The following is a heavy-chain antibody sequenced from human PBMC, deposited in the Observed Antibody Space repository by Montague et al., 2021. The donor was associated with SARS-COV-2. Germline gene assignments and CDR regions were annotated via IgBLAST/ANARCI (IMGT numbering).Heavy chain of an antibody. CDR2: IYASGNT. Sequence: SETLSLTCTVSGGSISNYYWSWIRQPAGKGLEWIGRIYASGNTNYNPSLKSRVTMSVDTSKNQLSLKLSSVTAADTAAYYCARGTKRVFTYDYDSSGYASDYWGQGTLVTVSS. CDR1: GGSISNYY. CDR3: ARGTKRVFTYDYDSSGYASDY. D-gene: IGHD3-22*01. J-gene: IGHJ4*02. V-gene: IGHV4-4*07.